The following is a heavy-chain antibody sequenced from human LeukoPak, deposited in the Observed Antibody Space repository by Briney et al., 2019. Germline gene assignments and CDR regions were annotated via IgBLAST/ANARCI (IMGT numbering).Heavy chain of an antibody. CDR2: ISYDGSNK. D-gene: IGHD2-8*02. CDR1: GFTFSSYA. CDR3: ARLFGGVTTFDY. J-gene: IGHJ4*02. Sequence: HAGRSLRLSCAASGFTFSSYAMHWVRQAPGKGLEWVAVISYDGSNKYYADSVKGRFTISRDNSKNTLYLQMNSLRAEDTAVYYCARLFGGVTTFDYWGQGALVTVSS. V-gene: IGHV3-30*04.